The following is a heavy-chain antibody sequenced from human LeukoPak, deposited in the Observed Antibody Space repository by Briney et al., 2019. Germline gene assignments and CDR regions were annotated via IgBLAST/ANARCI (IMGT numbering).Heavy chain of an antibody. D-gene: IGHD6-6*01. Sequence: SETLSLTCTVSDGSISSYYWSWIRQPPGKGLEWIGYIYYSGSTNYNPSLKSRVTISVDTSKNQFSLKLSSVTAADTAVYYCARVYSSSSPFDYWGQGTMVTVSS. V-gene: IGHV4-59*01. J-gene: IGHJ4*02. CDR2: IYYSGST. CDR3: ARVYSSSSPFDY. CDR1: DGSISSYY.